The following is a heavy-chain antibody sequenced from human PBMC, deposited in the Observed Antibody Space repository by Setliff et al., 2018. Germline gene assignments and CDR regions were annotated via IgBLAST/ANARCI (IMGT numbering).Heavy chain of an antibody. D-gene: IGHD2-15*01. CDR1: GFSFSRHW. V-gene: IGHV3-7*01. CDR2: IKQDGSTK. CDR3: ARIRLCGGRVICPPGRYVDV. J-gene: IGHJ6*03. Sequence: GGSLRLSCVVSGFSFSRHWMSWVRQAPGKGLEWVADIKQDGSTKYYLDSVKGRFTISRDNAKRSLYLQMNGLRADDTGVYYCARIRLCGGRVICPPGRYVDVWGKGTTVTVSS.